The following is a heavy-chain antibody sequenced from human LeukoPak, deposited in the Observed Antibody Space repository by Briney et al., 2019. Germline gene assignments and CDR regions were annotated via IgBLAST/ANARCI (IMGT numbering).Heavy chain of an antibody. V-gene: IGHV1-46*01. Sequence: ASVKVSCKASGYTFTSYYMHWVRQAPGQGLEWMGIINPSGGSTSYAQKFQGRVTMPRDTSTSTVYMELSSLRSEDTAVYYCARTLAAEGVDYWGQGTLVTVSS. CDR1: GYTFTSYY. CDR3: ARTLAAEGVDY. J-gene: IGHJ4*02. D-gene: IGHD6-25*01. CDR2: INPSGGST.